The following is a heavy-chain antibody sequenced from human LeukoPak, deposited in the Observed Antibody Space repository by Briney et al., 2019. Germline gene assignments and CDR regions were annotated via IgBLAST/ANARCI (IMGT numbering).Heavy chain of an antibody. CDR2: ISYDGSNK. D-gene: IGHD6-19*01. CDR1: GFTFSSYA. CDR3: ARDISGWYEDYYMDV. Sequence: GGSLRLSCAASGFTFSSYAMHWVRQAPGKGLEWVAVISYDGSNKYYADSVKGRFTISRDNSKNTLYLQMNSLRAEDTAVYYCARDISGWYEDYYMDVWGKGTTVTVSS. V-gene: IGHV3-30*04. J-gene: IGHJ6*03.